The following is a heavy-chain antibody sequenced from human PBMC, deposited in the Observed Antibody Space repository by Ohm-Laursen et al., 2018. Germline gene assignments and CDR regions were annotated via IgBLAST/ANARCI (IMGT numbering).Heavy chain of an antibody. V-gene: IGHV3-9*01. D-gene: IGHD3-10*01. Sequence: SLRLSCAASGFTFDDYAMHWVRQAPGKGLEWVSGISWNSGSIGYADSVKGRFTISRDNAKNSLYLQMNSLRAEDTAVYYCARNTMAFDYWGQGTLVTVSS. J-gene: IGHJ4*02. CDR1: GFTFDDYA. CDR2: ISWNSGSI. CDR3: ARNTMAFDY.